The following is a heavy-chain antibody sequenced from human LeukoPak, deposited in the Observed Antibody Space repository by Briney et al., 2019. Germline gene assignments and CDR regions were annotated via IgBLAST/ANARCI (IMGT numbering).Heavy chain of an antibody. CDR3: ATYTIFGYYFDY. D-gene: IGHD3-9*01. V-gene: IGHV3-48*03. Sequence: GGSLRLSCAASGFTFSSYEMNWVRQAPGKGPEWVSYISSSGSTIYYADSVKGRFTISRDNAKNSLYLQMNSLRAEDTAVYYCATYTIFGYYFDYWGQGTLVTVSS. J-gene: IGHJ4*02. CDR1: GFTFSSYE. CDR2: ISSSGSTI.